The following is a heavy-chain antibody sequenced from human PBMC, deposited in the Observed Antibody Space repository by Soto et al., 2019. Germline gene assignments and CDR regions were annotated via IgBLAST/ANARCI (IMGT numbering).Heavy chain of an antibody. J-gene: IGHJ4*02. V-gene: IGHV1-69*06. Sequence: RASVKVSCKASGGTFSSYAISWVRQAPGQGLEWMGGIIPVFGTGIYAQKFQGRVTITADKSTNTAYMELSSLRSEDTAVYFCARVGATGGYTYGLDYWGQGTIVTISS. CDR1: GGTFSSYA. CDR2: IIPVFGTG. D-gene: IGHD5-18*01. CDR3: ARVGATGGYTYGLDY.